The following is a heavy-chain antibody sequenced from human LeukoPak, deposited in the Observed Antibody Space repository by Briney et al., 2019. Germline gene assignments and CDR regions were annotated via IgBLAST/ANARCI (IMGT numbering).Heavy chain of an antibody. D-gene: IGHD4-23*01. J-gene: IGHJ6*02. Sequence: SETLSLTCTVSGGSISSYYWSWIRQPPGKGLEWIGYIYYSGSTNYNPSLKSRVTISVDTSKNQFSLKLSSVTAADTAVYYRALNSSPWAGMDVRGQGTTVTVSS. V-gene: IGHV4-59*08. CDR1: GGSISSYY. CDR3: ALNSSPWAGMDV. CDR2: IYYSGST.